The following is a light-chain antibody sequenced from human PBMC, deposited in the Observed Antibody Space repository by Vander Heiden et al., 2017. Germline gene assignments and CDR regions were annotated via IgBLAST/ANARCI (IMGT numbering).Light chain of an antibody. V-gene: IGKV3-15*01. CDR2: GAS. CDR3: QQYSNWPQT. CDR1: QGIGNN. Sequence: EIVMTQSPATLSVSPGESATLSCRASQGIGNNLAWYQQKPGQAPRLLIYGASTRATGFPARFSGSWSGTEFTLTISSLQSEDFAVYYCQQYSNWPQTFGQGTKVEIK. J-gene: IGKJ1*01.